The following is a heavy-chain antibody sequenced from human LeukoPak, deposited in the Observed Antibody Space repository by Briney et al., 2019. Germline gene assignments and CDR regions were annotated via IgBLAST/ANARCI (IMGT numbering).Heavy chain of an antibody. D-gene: IGHD5-18*01. Sequence: SVKVSCKASGGTFSSYAISWVRQAPGQGLEWMGGIIPIFGTANYAQKFQGRVTITADESTSTAYMELSSLRSEGTAVYYCARGTAMVTYYYYYYMDVWGKGTTVTVSS. J-gene: IGHJ6*03. CDR2: IIPIFGTA. CDR1: GGTFSSYA. CDR3: ARGTAMVTYYYYYYMDV. V-gene: IGHV1-69*01.